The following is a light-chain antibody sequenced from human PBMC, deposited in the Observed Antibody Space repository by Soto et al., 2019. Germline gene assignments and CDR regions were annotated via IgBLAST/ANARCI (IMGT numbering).Light chain of an antibody. Sequence: SYDLTQPPSLSVSPGQTASITCSGDKLGNKYACWYQQKPGQSPVLVIYQDSKRPSGIPERFSGSNSGNTATLTISGTQAMDEADYYCQAWDNSTVVFGTGTKLTVL. CDR1: KLGNKY. J-gene: IGLJ1*01. CDR3: QAWDNSTVV. V-gene: IGLV3-1*01. CDR2: QDS.